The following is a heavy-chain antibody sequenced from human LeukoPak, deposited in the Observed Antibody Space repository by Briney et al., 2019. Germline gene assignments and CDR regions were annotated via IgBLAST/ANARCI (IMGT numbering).Heavy chain of an antibody. Sequence: ASVKVSCKASGYTFTGYYMHWVRQAPGQGLEWVGWINANSGDTNYAQKFQGRVTMTRDTSISTAYMGLSKLRSDDTAVYYCARVADYGDYVDYYYYMDVWGKGTTVTVSS. V-gene: IGHV1-2*02. D-gene: IGHD4-17*01. CDR2: INANSGDT. CDR1: GYTFTGYY. J-gene: IGHJ6*03. CDR3: ARVADYGDYVDYYYYMDV.